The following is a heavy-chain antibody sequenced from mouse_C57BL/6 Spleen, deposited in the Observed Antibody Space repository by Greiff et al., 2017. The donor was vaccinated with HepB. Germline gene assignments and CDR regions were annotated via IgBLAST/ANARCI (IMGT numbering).Heavy chain of an antibody. V-gene: IGHV1-55*01. CDR3: AREGGLLALDY. CDR2: IYPGSGST. D-gene: IGHD2-10*01. Sequence: VKLQQPGAELVKPGASVKMSCKASGYTFTSYWITWVKQRPGQGLEWIGDIYPGSGSTNYNEKFKSKATLTVDTSSSTAYVQLSSLTSEDSAVYYCAREGGLLALDYWGQGTTLTVSS. CDR1: GYTFTSYW. J-gene: IGHJ2*01.